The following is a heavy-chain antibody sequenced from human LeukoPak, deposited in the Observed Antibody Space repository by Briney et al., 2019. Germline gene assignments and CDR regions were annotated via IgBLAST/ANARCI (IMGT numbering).Heavy chain of an antibody. Sequence: GGSLRLSCAASGFIVSDFDMNWVRQAPGKGLEWVSSISSSSSYIYYADSVKGRFTISRDNAKNSLYLQMNSLRAEDTAVYYCARSDFRPPDVWGQGTTVTVSS. CDR2: ISSSSSYI. CDR3: ARSDFRPPDV. CDR1: GFIVSDFD. J-gene: IGHJ6*02. D-gene: IGHD3-3*01. V-gene: IGHV3-21*01.